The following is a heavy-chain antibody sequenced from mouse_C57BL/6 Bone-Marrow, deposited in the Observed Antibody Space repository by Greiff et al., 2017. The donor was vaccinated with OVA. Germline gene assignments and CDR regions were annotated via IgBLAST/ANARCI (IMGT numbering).Heavy chain of an antibody. CDR3: ARMSHYDSSSGLDV. D-gene: IGHD1-1*01. CDR2: IWWDDDK. V-gene: IGHV8-8*01. Sequence: QVTLKVSGPGILQPSQSLSLTCSFSGFSLSTFGMGVGRIRQPSGKGLEWLAHIWWDDDKYYNPALKRRLTISKDTSKNQVFLKIANVDTADTAKYYCARMSHYDSSSGLDVWGTGTTVTVSS. CDR1: GFSLSTFGMG. J-gene: IGHJ1*03.